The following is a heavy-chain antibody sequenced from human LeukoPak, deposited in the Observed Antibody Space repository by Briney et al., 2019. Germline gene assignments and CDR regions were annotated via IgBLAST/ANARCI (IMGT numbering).Heavy chain of an antibody. V-gene: IGHV4-30-2*01. Sequence: PSQTLSLTCTVSGGSISSGGYYWSWIRQPPGKGLEWIGYIYHSGSTYYNPSLKSRVTISVDRSKNQFSLKLSSVTAADTAVYYCARDVGSVYDFWSGHWAFDIWGQGTMVTVSS. CDR2: IYHSGST. D-gene: IGHD3-3*01. CDR1: GGSISSGGYY. CDR3: ARDVGSVYDFWSGHWAFDI. J-gene: IGHJ3*02.